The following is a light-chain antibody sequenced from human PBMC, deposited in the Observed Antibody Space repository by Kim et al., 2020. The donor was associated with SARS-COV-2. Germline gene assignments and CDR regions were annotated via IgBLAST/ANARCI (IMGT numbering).Light chain of an antibody. J-gene: IGLJ2*01. V-gene: IGLV3-19*01. CDR3: NSRDSSGNHVL. CDR1: SLRSYY. Sequence: ASGQTVRITCQGDSLRSYYASWYQQKPGQAPVLVIYGKNNRPSGIPDRFSGSSSGNTASLTITGAQAEDEADYYCNSRDSSGNHVLFGGGTQLTVL. CDR2: GKN.